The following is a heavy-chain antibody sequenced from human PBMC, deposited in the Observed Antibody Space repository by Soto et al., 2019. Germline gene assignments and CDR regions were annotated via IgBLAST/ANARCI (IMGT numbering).Heavy chain of an antibody. D-gene: IGHD6-25*01. V-gene: IGHV4-59*12. Sequence: SETLSLTCIVSGGSISSYYWTWIRQPPGKGLEWIGYIFYSGITKYNPSLQSRVTVSVDTSKNQFSLKVNSVTAADTAVYYCARGLRAAAPKLKRPKTPPNEKKSDYWGQGTLVTVSS. CDR1: GGSISSYY. CDR2: IFYSGIT. J-gene: IGHJ4*02. CDR3: ARGLRAAAPKLKRPKTPPNEKKSDY.